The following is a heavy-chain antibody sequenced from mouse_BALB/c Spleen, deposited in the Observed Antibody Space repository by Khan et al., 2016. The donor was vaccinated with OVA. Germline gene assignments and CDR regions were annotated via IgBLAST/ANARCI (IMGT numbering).Heavy chain of an antibody. Sequence: QIQLVQSGPELKKPGETVKISCTASGYTFTNYGMNWVKQAPEKGLKWMGWINTYTGEPKYADDFKGRFAFSLETSANTAYLQINSLTYEDTATYCCATGRTDKLYAMEFWGQGTSVTVSS. V-gene: IGHV9-3-1*01. CDR1: GYTFTNYG. J-gene: IGHJ4*01. CDR3: ATGRTDKLYAMEF. CDR2: INTYTGEP.